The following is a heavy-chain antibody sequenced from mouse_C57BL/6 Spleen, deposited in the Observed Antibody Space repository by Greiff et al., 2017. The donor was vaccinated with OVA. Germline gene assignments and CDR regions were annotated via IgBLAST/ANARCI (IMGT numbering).Heavy chain of an antibody. CDR3: ASYDYDGQYFDY. Sequence: VQLQESGPGLVQPSQSLSITCTVSGFSLTSYGVHWVRQSPGKGLEWLGVIWSGGSTDYNAAFISRLSISKDNSKSQVFFKMNSLQADDTAIYYCASYDYDGQYFDYWGQGTTLTVSS. V-gene: IGHV2-2*01. J-gene: IGHJ2*01. CDR1: GFSLTSYG. D-gene: IGHD2-4*01. CDR2: IWSGGST.